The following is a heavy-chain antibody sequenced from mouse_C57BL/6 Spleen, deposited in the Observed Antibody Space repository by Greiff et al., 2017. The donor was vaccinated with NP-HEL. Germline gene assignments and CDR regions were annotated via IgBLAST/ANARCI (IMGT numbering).Heavy chain of an antibody. CDR2: IYPRSGNT. V-gene: IGHV1-81*01. Sequence: QVQLKESGAELARPGASVKLSCKASGYTFTSYGIRWVKQRTGQGLEWIGEIYPRSGNTYYNEKFKGKATLTADKSSSTAYMELRSLTSEYSAVYCCASSLVITTVVDYLDYWGQGTTLTVSS. J-gene: IGHJ2*01. D-gene: IGHD1-1*01. CDR3: ASSLVITTVVDYLDY. CDR1: GYTFTSYG.